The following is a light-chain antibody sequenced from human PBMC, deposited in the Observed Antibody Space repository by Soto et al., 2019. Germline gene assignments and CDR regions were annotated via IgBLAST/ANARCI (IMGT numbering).Light chain of an antibody. V-gene: IGLV2-14*01. Sequence: QSALTQPASVSGSPGQSITISCTGTSSDVGNYKYVSWYQQHPGKAPELMIYEVSNRPSGVSNRFSGSKSGNTASLTISGLQAEDETDYYCFSYTSSGTYVFGTGTKSPS. J-gene: IGLJ1*01. CDR3: FSYTSSGTYV. CDR1: SSDVGNYKY. CDR2: EVS.